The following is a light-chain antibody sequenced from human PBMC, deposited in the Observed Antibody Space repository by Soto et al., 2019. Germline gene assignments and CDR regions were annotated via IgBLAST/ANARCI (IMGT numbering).Light chain of an antibody. CDR3: CSYAGSRVI. V-gene: IGLV2-11*01. J-gene: IGLJ2*01. CDR2: DVS. CDR1: SSDVGGYKY. Sequence: QSVLTQPRSVSGSPGQSVSISCTGTSSDVGGYKYVSWYQQHPGKAPKVMIYDVSKRPSGVPDRFSGSKSGNTASLTISGLQAEDEADYYCCSYAGSRVIFGGGPKVTVL.